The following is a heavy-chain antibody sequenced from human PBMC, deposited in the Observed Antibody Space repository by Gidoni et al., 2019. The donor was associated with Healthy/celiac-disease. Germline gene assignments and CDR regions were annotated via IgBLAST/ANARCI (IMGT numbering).Heavy chain of an antibody. V-gene: IGHV1-3*01. Sequence: QVQLVQSGAEVKKPGASVKVSCKASGYTFTTYAMHWVRQAPGQRPEWMGWINAGNGNTKYSQKFQARVTITRDTSANTAYMELSSLRSEDTAVYYCARLGDSGDAFDIWGQGTMVTVSS. J-gene: IGHJ3*02. CDR1: GYTFTTYA. CDR3: ARLGDSGDAFDI. CDR2: INAGNGNT. D-gene: IGHD3-10*01.